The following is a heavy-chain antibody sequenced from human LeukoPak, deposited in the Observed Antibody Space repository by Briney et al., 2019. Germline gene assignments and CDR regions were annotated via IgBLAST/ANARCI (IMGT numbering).Heavy chain of an antibody. CDR2: IRYDGSNK. V-gene: IGHV3-30*02. J-gene: IGHJ3*02. D-gene: IGHD6-13*01. CDR3: AKDHHSSSWYLGAFDI. Sequence: GGSLRLSCAASGFTFSSYGMHWVRQAPGKGLEWVAFIRYDGSNKYYADSVKGRYTISRDNSKNTLYLQMNSLRAEDTAVYYCAKDHHSSSWYLGAFDIWGQGTMVTVSS. CDR1: GFTFSSYG.